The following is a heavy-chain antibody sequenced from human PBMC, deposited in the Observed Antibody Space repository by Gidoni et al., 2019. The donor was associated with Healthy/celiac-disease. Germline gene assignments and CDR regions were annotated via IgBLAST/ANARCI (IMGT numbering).Heavy chain of an antibody. D-gene: IGHD2-15*01. CDR2: ISGSGGST. J-gene: IGHJ4*02. Sequence: EVQLLESGGGLVQPGGSLRRSGEASGFTFSSYDMTWVRQAPGKGLEWVSAISGSGGSTYSADSVKGRFTISRDNSKNTLYLQMNSLRAEDTAVYYCAKLPRYCSGGSCQYYFDYWGQGTLVTVSS. CDR3: AKLPRYCSGGSCQYYFDY. CDR1: GFTFSSYD. V-gene: IGHV3-23*01.